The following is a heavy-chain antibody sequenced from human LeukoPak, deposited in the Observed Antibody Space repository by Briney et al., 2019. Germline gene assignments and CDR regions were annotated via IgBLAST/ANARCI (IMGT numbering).Heavy chain of an antibody. CDR1: GFTFSSYS. CDR3: ARATVQLWCFDY. V-gene: IGHV3-21*05. CDR2: ISSSSSHI. D-gene: IGHD5-18*01. J-gene: IGHJ4*02. Sequence: PGGSLRFSCAASGFTFSSYSMNWVRQAPGKGREWVSYISSSSSHIYYADSVKGRFTISRDNAKNSLYLQMNSLRAEDTAVYYCARATVQLWCFDYWGQGTLATVSS.